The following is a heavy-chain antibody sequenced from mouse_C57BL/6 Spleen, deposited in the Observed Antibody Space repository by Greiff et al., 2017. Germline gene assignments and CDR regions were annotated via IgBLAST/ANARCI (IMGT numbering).Heavy chain of an antibody. CDR1: GYAFSSYW. J-gene: IGHJ3*01. D-gene: IGHD1-1*01. Sequence: LVESGAELVKPGASVKISCKASGYAFSSYWMNWVKQRPGKGLEWIGQIYPGDGDTNYNGKFKGKATLTADKSSSTAYMQLSSLTSEDSAVYFCARSPGSSYGFAYWGQGTLVTVSA. CDR2: IYPGDGDT. V-gene: IGHV1-80*01. CDR3: ARSPGSSYGFAY.